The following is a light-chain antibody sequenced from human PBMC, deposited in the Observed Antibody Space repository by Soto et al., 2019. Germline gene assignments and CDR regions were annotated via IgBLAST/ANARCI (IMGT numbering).Light chain of an antibody. J-gene: IGKJ1*01. V-gene: IGKV4-1*01. CDR2: WAS. CDR1: QSVFSNSNNKKY. CDR3: QQYNSYPT. Sequence: DIVMTQSADSLAVSLGERATINCKSSQSVFSNSNNKKYLAWYQQKPGQPPKLLIHWASIRESGVPDRFSGSGSGTDFTLTINSLQAEDVAVYYCQQYNSYPTFGQGTKVDIK.